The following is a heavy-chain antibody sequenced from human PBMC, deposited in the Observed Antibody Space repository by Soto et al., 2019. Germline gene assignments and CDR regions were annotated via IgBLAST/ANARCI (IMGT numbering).Heavy chain of an antibody. J-gene: IGHJ4*02. CDR3: GRLGDYGGNSAFDY. Sequence: ASVKVSCKASGYTFTGYYMHWVRQAPGQGLEWMGWINPNSGGTNYAQKFQGWVTMTWDTSISTAYMELSRLRSDDTAVYYCGRLGDYGGNSAFDYWGQGTLVTVSS. D-gene: IGHD4-17*01. V-gene: IGHV1-2*04. CDR1: GYTFTGYY. CDR2: INPNSGGT.